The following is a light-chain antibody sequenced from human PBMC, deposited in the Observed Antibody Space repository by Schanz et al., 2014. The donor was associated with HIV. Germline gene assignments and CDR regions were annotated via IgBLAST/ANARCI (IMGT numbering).Light chain of an antibody. V-gene: IGLV2-14*02. CDR2: EDT. Sequence: QSALTQPASVSGSPGQSITISCTGTSSDVGSYNLVSWYQQHPGKAPKLIIFEDTKRPSGISNRFSGSKSGNTASLTISGLQAEDEADYYCSSCTTSNTLVFGGGTKLTVL. J-gene: IGLJ3*02. CDR1: SSDVGSYNL. CDR3: SSCTTSNTLV.